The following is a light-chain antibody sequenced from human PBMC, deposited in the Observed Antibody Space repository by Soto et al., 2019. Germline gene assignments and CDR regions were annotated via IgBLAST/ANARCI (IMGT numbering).Light chain of an antibody. CDR2: DSS. CDR3: QRCNNWPLT. V-gene: IGKV3-15*01. CDR1: QGIGST. Sequence: EIVLTQSPAALSVSPGERVTLSCRASQGIGSTLAWYQQKPGQTPRLLIYDSSTRAIGIPARFSGSRSGTEFTLTINGLQSEDFAVYYCQRCNNWPLTFGGGTKVEIK. J-gene: IGKJ4*01.